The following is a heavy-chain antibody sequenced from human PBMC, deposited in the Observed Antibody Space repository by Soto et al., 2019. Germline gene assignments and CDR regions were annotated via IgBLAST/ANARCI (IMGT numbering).Heavy chain of an antibody. V-gene: IGHV4-59*08. CDR2: IYYSGST. CDR1: GGSISSYY. J-gene: IGHJ5*02. D-gene: IGHD6-6*01. CDR3: ARSFSSSWADRWFDP. Sequence: SETLSLTCTVSGGSISSYYWSWIRQPPGKGLEWIGYIYYSGSTNYNPSLKSRVTISVDTSKNQFSLKLSSVTAADTAVYYCARSFSSSWADRWFDPWGQGTLVTVSS.